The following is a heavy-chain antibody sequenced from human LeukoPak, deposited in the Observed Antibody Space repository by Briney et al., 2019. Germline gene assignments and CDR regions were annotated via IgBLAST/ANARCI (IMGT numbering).Heavy chain of an antibody. CDR2: ISGSGGST. D-gene: IGHD4-17*01. CDR1: GFTFSSYA. J-gene: IGHJ4*02. Sequence: GGSLRLSCAASGFTFSSYAMSWVRQAPGKGLEWVSAISGSGGSTYYADSVKGRFTISRDNSKNTLYPQMNSLRAEDTAVYYCAKDSTVTSLGYWGQGTLVTVSS. V-gene: IGHV3-23*01. CDR3: AKDSTVTSLGY.